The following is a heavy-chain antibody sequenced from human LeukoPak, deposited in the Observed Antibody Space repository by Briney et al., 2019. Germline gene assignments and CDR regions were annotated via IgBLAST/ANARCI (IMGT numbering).Heavy chain of an antibody. CDR1: GLSLTTRGVG. Sequence: SGPTLVKPTQTLTLTCTFSGLSLTTRGVGVAWIRQPPGKALEWLAIIYWNDYKRYSPSLKTRLTITKDTSKNQVVLTMTNMDPVDTGTFYCAHETSGPGYFDYWGQGTLVTVSS. CDR2: IYWNDYK. D-gene: IGHD2-8*02. CDR3: AHETSGPGYFDY. J-gene: IGHJ4*02. V-gene: IGHV2-5*01.